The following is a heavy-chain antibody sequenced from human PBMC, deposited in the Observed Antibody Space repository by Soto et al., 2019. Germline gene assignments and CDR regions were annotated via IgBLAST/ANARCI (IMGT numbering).Heavy chain of an antibody. Sequence: GGSLRLSCAASGFTFDDYAMHWVRQAPGKGLEWVSGISWNSGSIGYADSVKGRFTISRDNAKNSLYLQMNSLRAEDTALYYCAKSSYDYGDYASDFDYWGQGTLVTVSS. CDR2: ISWNSGSI. CDR1: GFTFDDYA. V-gene: IGHV3-9*01. D-gene: IGHD4-17*01. J-gene: IGHJ4*02. CDR3: AKSSYDYGDYASDFDY.